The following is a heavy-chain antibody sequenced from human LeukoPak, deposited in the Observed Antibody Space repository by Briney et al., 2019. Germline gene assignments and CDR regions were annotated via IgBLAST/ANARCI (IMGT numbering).Heavy chain of an antibody. CDR3: ARGGNLNCYDSSGYPSPPTFDY. J-gene: IGHJ4*02. D-gene: IGHD3-22*01. V-gene: IGHV4-34*01. CDR1: GGSFSGYY. CDR2: INHSGST. Sequence: SETMSLTCAVYGGSFSGYYWSWIRQPPGKGLEWIGEINHSGSTNYNPSLKSRVTISVDASKNQFSLKLSSVTAADTAVYYCARGGNLNCYDSSGYPSPPTFDYWGQGTLVTVSS.